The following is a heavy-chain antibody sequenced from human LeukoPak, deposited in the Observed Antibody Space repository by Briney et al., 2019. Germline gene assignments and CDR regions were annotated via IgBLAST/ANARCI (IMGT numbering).Heavy chain of an antibody. Sequence: GGSLRLSCAASGFTFSSYAMNWVRQAPGKGLEWVSGISGSGGSTYYADSVKGRFTISRDNSKNTLYLRMSSLRAEDTAVYYCAKAVSGSYYQYYFDYWGQGTLVTVSS. CDR1: GFTFSSYA. J-gene: IGHJ4*02. CDR3: AKAVSGSYYQYYFDY. D-gene: IGHD1-26*01. V-gene: IGHV3-23*01. CDR2: ISGSGGST.